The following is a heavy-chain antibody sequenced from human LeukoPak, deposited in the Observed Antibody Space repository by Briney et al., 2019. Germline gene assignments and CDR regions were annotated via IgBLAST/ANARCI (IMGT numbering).Heavy chain of an antibody. J-gene: IGHJ4*02. CDR1: GGTSSNYA. CDR2: IIPIFGTA. D-gene: IGHD2-2*01. V-gene: IGHV1-69*01. Sequence: VASVTVSCKASGGTSSNYAISWVRQAPGQGLEWMGGIIPIFGTANYAQKFQGRVTITADESTSTAYMELSSLKSEDTAVYYCARGYCSSTSCYAYFDYWGQGTLVTVSS. CDR3: ARGYCSSTSCYAYFDY.